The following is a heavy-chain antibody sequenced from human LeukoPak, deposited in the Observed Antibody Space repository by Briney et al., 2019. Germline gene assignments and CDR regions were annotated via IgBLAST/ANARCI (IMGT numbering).Heavy chain of an antibody. J-gene: IGHJ5*02. CDR1: GFTFSSYA. V-gene: IGHV3-23*01. D-gene: IGHD6-6*01. CDR2: ISGSGGST. Sequence: GGSLRLSCAASGFTFSSYAMSWVRQAPGKGLEWVSAISGSGGSTYCADSVKGRFTISRDNSKNTLYLQMNSLRAEDTAVYYCAKAPSYSSSNWFDPWGQGTLVTVSS. CDR3: AKAPSYSSSNWFDP.